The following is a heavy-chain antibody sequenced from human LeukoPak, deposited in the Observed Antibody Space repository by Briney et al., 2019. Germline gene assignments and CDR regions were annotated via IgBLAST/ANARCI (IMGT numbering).Heavy chain of an antibody. CDR3: TTLQWLALYYFDY. D-gene: IGHD6-19*01. V-gene: IGHV3-15*01. CDR2: IKSKTDGGTT. CDR1: GFTFSSYG. J-gene: IGHJ4*02. Sequence: GGSLRLSCAASGFTFSSYGMHWVRQAPGKGLEWVGRIKSKTDGGTTDYAAPVKGRFTISRDDSKNTLYLQVNSLKTEDTAVYYCTTLQWLALYYFDYWGQGTLVTVSS.